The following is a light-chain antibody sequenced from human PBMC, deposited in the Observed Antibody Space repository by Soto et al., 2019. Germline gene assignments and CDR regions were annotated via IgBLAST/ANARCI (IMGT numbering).Light chain of an antibody. V-gene: IGLV2-14*01. CDR3: SSYTITSTRV. Sequence: QSALTQPASVSGSPGQSITISCTGTSSDVGGYNYVSWYQQHPGKVPKLMIYEVTDRPSGVSNRFSGSKSGNTASLTISGLQAEDEDDYYCSSYTITSTRVFGGGTKLTVL. CDR2: EVT. J-gene: IGLJ3*02. CDR1: SSDVGGYNY.